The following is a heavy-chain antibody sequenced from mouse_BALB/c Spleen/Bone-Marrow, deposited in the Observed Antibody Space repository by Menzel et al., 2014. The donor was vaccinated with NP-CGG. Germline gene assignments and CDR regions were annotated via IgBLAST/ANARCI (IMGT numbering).Heavy chain of an antibody. CDR1: GFTFSNYG. J-gene: IGHJ2*01. D-gene: IGHD2-1*01. CDR2: INGNGGST. V-gene: IGHV5-6-3*01. Sequence: DVQLVESGGGLVQPGGSLKLSCAASGFTFSNYGMSWVRQTPDKRLELVATINGNGGSTYYPDSVKGRFTISRDTAKNTLYLQMSSLKSEETAMYYCVRGNYGNYVDYFDFRGQGTTLTVSS. CDR3: VRGNYGNYVDYFDF.